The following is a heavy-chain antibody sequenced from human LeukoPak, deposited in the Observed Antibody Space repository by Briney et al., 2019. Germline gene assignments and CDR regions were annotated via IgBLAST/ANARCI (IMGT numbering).Heavy chain of an antibody. J-gene: IGHJ4*02. V-gene: IGHV3-7*03. CDR3: AKDPGAYSNSG. Sequence: GGSLRLSCAASGFSFSSYWMSWVRQAPGKGLEWVANIKQDGSEKYYVDSVKGRFTISRDNAKKSMYLQMNSLRAEDTTVYYCAKDPGAYSNSGWGQGTLVTVSS. CDR2: IKQDGSEK. CDR1: GFSFSSYW. D-gene: IGHD4-11*01.